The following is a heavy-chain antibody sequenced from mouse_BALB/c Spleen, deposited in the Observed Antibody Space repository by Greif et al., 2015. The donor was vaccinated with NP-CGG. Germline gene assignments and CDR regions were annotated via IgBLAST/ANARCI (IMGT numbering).Heavy chain of an antibody. V-gene: IGHV1-14*01. CDR2: INPYNDGT. J-gene: IGHJ3*01. CDR1: GYTFTSYV. CDR3: ARGGYGNYFAY. D-gene: IGHD2-10*02. Sequence: EVKLMDSGPELVKPGASVKMSCKASGYTFTSYVMHWVKQKPGQGLEWIGYINPYNDGTKYNEKFKGKATLTSDKSSSTAYMELSSLTSEDSAVYYCARGGYGNYFAYWGQGTLVTVSA.